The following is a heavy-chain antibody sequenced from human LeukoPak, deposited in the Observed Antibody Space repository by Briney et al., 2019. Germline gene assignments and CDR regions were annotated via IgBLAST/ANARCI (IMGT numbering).Heavy chain of an antibody. D-gene: IGHD1-7*01. CDR2: ISGYNGNT. CDR1: GYTFPNYG. CDR3: ARALGSGTNYYYYYMDV. J-gene: IGHJ6*03. V-gene: IGHV1-18*04. Sequence: ASVKVSCKASGYTFPNYGVSWVRQAPGQGLEWMGWISGYNGNTNFAKNLRGRVSMTTDTSTGTAYMELRSLRSDDTAVYYCARALGSGTNYYYYYMDVWGKGTTVTVSS.